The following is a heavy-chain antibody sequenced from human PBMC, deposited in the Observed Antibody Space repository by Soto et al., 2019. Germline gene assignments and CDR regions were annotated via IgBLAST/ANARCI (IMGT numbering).Heavy chain of an antibody. V-gene: IGHV3-30-3*01. CDR3: ARGRDYLGGDFDY. CDR1: GFTFSNYG. D-gene: IGHD3-16*01. J-gene: IGHJ4*02. CDR2: ISYDGSNK. Sequence: QVQLVESGGGVVQPGRSLRLSCTASGFTFSNYGMHWVRQAPGKGLKWVAVISYDGSNKYYADSVKGRFTISRDNSKNTLYLQMNSLRAEYTAVYYCARGRDYLGGDFDYWGQGTLVTVSS.